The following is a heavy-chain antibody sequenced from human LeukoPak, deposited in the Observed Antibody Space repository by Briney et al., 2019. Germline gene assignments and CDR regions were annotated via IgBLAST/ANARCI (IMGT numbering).Heavy chain of an antibody. CDR2: ISYDGNNK. D-gene: IGHD3-22*01. CDR3: AKPLYDSSGYYYIQH. J-gene: IGHJ1*01. CDR1: GFTFSSYT. V-gene: IGHV3-30-3*01. Sequence: GGSLRLSCAASGFTFSSYTMHWVRQAPGKGLEWVAMISYDGNNKNYADSVKGRFTISRDNSKNTLFLQMNSLRAEDTALYYCAKPLYDSSGYYYIQHWGQGTLVTVSS.